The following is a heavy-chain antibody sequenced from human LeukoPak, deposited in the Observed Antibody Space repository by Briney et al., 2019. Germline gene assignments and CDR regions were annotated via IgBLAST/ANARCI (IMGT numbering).Heavy chain of an antibody. J-gene: IGHJ4*02. D-gene: IGHD3-10*01. CDR1: GGSISSSNW. CDR3: ARHYYGSGPYYFDY. V-gene: IGHV4-4*02. CDR2: IYHSGST. Sequence: SGTLSLTCAVSGGSISSSNWWSWVRQPPGKGLEWIGEIYHSGSTNYNPSLKSRVTISVDKSKNQFSLKLSSVTAADTAVYYCARHYYGSGPYYFDYWGQGTLVSVSS.